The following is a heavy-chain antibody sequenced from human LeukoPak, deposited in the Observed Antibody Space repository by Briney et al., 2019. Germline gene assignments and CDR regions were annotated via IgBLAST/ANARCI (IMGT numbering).Heavy chain of an antibody. Sequence: PGGSLRLSCAASGFTFSSYWMSWVRQAPGKGLEWVANINQDGSETYYVDSVKGRFTISRDNAKNSLYLQMNSLRAEDTALYYCAKDQKRGDYVWGSYSRWGQGTLVTVSS. CDR3: AKDQKRGDYVWGSYSR. CDR1: GFTFSSYW. J-gene: IGHJ4*02. CDR2: INQDGSET. V-gene: IGHV3-7*03. D-gene: IGHD3-16*01.